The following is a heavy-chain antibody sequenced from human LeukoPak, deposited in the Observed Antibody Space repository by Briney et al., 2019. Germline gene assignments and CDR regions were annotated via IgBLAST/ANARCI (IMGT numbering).Heavy chain of an antibody. CDR1: GGSFSGYY. J-gene: IGHJ6*03. D-gene: IGHD3-10*01. Sequence: SETLSLTCAVYGGSFSGYYWSWIRQPPGKGLEWSGEINHSGSTNYNPSLKSRVTISVDTSKNQFSLKLSSVTAADTAVYYCARALFGYYYGSGYYYMDVWGKGTTVTVSS. CDR3: ARALFGYYYGSGYYYMDV. V-gene: IGHV4-34*01. CDR2: INHSGST.